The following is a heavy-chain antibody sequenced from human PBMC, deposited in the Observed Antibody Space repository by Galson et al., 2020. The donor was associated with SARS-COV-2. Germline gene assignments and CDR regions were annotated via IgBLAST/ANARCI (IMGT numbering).Heavy chain of an antibody. Sequence: GESLKISCAASGFTFSNAWMSWVRQAPGKGLEWVGRIKSKTDGGTTDYAAPVKGRFTISRDDSKNTLYLQMNSLKTEDTAVYYCTTDRDYDYVWGSYRPFGYWGQGTLVTVSS. D-gene: IGHD3-16*02. CDR1: GFTFSNAW. V-gene: IGHV3-15*01. CDR2: IKSKTDGGTT. J-gene: IGHJ4*02. CDR3: TTDRDYDYVWGSYRPFGY.